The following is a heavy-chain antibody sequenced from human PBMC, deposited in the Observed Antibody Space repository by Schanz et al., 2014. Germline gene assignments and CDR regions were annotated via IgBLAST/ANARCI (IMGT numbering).Heavy chain of an antibody. CDR2: INGDGSNT. CDR3: AKDAENTAMITDYFDY. Sequence: EVQLVESGGGLVQPGGSLRLSCSASGFTFSIYAMHWVRQAPGKGLVWVSRINGDGSNTNYADSVKGRFTISRDNSKNTLYLQMNSLRAEDTAVYYCAKDAENTAMITDYFDYWGQGTLVTVSS. J-gene: IGHJ4*02. CDR1: GFTFSIYA. V-gene: IGHV3-74*01. D-gene: IGHD5-18*01.